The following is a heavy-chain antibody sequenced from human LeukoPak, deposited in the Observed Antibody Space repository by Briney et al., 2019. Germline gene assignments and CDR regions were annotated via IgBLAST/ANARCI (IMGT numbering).Heavy chain of an antibody. CDR3: ARGGYSGFDV. D-gene: IGHD5-12*01. CDR2: IGKGGDT. Sequence: GGSLRLSCAASGLTFSTYDMHWVRQATGEGLEWVSGIGKGGDTYYVGSVRGRFTISRENAKNSLYLQMNSLRSGDTAVYYCARGGYSGFDVWGQGTVVTVSS. CDR1: GLTFSTYD. V-gene: IGHV3-13*04. J-gene: IGHJ3*01.